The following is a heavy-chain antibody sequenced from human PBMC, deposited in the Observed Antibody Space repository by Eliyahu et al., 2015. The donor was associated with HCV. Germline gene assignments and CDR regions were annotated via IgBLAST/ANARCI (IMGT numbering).Heavy chain of an antibody. CDR3: TTNDLVGVAGGTQIC. V-gene: IGHV3-15*01. J-gene: IGHJ4*02. Sequence: EVYLVESGGDLVKPGESLRLSCAASGFRFTNAXGMTWGRQAPGKGLEWVGRXKGETDGXTTDYAAPVKGRFTISRDNSKNTVYLQMNGLRGEDTAAYYCTTNDLVGVAGGTQICWGQGTHVTVSS. CDR2: XKGETDGXTT. CDR1: GFRFTNAXG. D-gene: IGHD6-19*01.